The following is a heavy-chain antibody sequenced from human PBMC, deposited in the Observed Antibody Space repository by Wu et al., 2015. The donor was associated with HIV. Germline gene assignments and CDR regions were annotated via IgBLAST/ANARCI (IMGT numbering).Heavy chain of an antibody. J-gene: IGHJ5*02. CDR1: GYSISSGYY. D-gene: IGHD3-3*01. Sequence: QVQLQESGPGLVKPSETLSLTCTVSGYSISSGYYWGWIRQPPGKGLEWIGSIYHSGSTYYNPSLKSRVTISVDTSKNQFSLKLSSVTAADTAVYYCARVDYDFWSGYRLNWFDPGAREPWSPSP. CDR3: ARVDYDFWSGYRLNWFDP. V-gene: IGHV4-38-2*02. CDR2: IYHSGST.